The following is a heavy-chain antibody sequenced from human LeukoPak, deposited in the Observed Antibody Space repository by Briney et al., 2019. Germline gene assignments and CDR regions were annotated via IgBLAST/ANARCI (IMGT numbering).Heavy chain of an antibody. J-gene: IGHJ3*02. CDR1: GFTFSSYW. D-gene: IGHD3-9*01. CDR2: IKQDGSEK. Sequence: GGSLRLSCAASGFTFSSYWMSWVRRAPGKGLEWVANIKQDGSEKYYVDSVKGRFTISRDNAKNSLYLQMNSLRAEDTAVYYCASLTGTSDAFDIWGQGTMVTVSS. CDR3: ASLTGTSDAFDI. V-gene: IGHV3-7*01.